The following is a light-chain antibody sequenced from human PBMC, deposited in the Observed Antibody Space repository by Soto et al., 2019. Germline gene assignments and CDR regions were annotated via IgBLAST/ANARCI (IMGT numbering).Light chain of an antibody. CDR1: QSLSNTY. J-gene: IGKJ4*01. V-gene: IGKV3D-7*01. CDR3: HQDFDLPLT. CDR2: GAS. Sequence: EIVMTQSPVTLSLSPGDRATLSCRASQSLSNTYISWYQQKPGQAPRLLIYGASTRATGIPARFSGSGSGTDFTLTISSPQPEDFALYYCHQDFDLPLTFGGGTKVDIK.